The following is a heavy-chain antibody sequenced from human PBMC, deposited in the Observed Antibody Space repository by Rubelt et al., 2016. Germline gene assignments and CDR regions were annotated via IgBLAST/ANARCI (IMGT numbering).Heavy chain of an antibody. D-gene: IGHD1-26*01. CDR1: GGSISSSSYY. Sequence: QLQLQESGPGLVKPSETLSLTCTVSGGSISSSSYYWGWIRQPPGKGLEWIGSIYYSGSTYYNPSLKSRVTISVDTSKNQFSLKLSSVTAADTALYYCARETSGSYLRAFDIWGQGTMVTVSS. CDR3: ARETSGSYLRAFDI. CDR2: IYYSGST. V-gene: IGHV4-39*07. J-gene: IGHJ3*02.